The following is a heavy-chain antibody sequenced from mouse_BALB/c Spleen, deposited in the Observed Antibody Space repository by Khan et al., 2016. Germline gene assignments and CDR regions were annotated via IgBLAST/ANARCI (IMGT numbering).Heavy chain of an antibody. Sequence: EVQLQESGPSLVKLSQTLSLTCSVTGVSITSGYWNWIRKFPGNKLEYMGYISHSGSTYYNPSLKSRISITRDTSTNKYYLQLNYVTTEDTATYYCARYDGSTYGRGMDYWGQGTSVTVSS. J-gene: IGHJ4*01. V-gene: IGHV3-8*02. CDR2: ISHSGST. CDR1: GVSITSGY. D-gene: IGHD1-1*01. CDR3: ARYDGSTYGRGMDY.